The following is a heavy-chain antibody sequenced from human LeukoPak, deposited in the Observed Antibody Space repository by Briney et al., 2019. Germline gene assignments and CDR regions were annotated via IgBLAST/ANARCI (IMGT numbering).Heavy chain of an antibody. CDR3: TRLHYYDSSGYTH. D-gene: IGHD3-22*01. CDR1: GFTFSGSA. V-gene: IGHV3-73*01. CDR2: IRSKANSYAT. Sequence: GGSLRLSCAASGFTFSGSAMHWVRQASGRGLEWVGRIRSKANSYATAYAASVKGRFTISRDDSKNTAYLQMNSLKTEDTAVYYCTRLHYYDSSGYTHWGQGTMVTVSS. J-gene: IGHJ3*01.